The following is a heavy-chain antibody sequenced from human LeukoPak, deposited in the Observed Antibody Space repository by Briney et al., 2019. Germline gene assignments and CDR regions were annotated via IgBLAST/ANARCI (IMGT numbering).Heavy chain of an antibody. Sequence: GGSLRLSCAASGFTFSSYAMSWVRQAPGKGLEWVSAISGSGGSTYYADSVKGRFTISRDNSKNTLYLQMNSLRAEDTAVYYCAKDRSRSCWFLNWFDPWGQGTLVTVSS. CDR2: ISGSGGST. CDR3: AKDRSRSCWFLNWFDP. V-gene: IGHV3-23*01. J-gene: IGHJ5*02. CDR1: GFTFSSYA. D-gene: IGHD6-19*01.